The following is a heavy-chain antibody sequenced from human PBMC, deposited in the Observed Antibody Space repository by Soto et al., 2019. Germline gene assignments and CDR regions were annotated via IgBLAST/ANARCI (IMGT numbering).Heavy chain of an antibody. CDR3: AGPYFYGSGSLSYWFDS. CDR2: INAGNGNT. Sequence: QVQLVQSGAEVKKPGASVKVSCKASGYTFTSYAMHWVRQAPGQRLEWMGWINAGNGNTKYSQKFQGRVTITRDTSASTAYMELSSLISEDRDVNYCAGPYFYGSGSLSYWFDSWGQGTMVTVSS. D-gene: IGHD3-10*01. V-gene: IGHV1-3*01. J-gene: IGHJ5*01. CDR1: GYTFTSYA.